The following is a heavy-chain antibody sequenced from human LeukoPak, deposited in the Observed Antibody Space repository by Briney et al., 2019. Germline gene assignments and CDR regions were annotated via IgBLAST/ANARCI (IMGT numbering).Heavy chain of an antibody. V-gene: IGHV4-34*01. D-gene: IGHD3-16*01. CDR2: INHSGST. CDR1: GGSFSGYY. J-gene: IGHJ4*02. CDR3: ARGTGDYVWGRHAYFDY. Sequence: PSETLSLTCALYGGSFSGYYWSWIRQPPGKGLEWIGEINHSGSTNYNPSLKSRVTISVDTSKNQFSLKLSSVTAADTAVYYCARGTGDYVWGRHAYFDYWGQGTLVTVSS.